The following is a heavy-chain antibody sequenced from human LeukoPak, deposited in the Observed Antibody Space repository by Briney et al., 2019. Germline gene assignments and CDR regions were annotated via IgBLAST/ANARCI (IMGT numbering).Heavy chain of an antibody. D-gene: IGHD5-12*01. Sequence: SETLSLTCAVYGGSFSGYYWSWIRQPPGKGLEWIGEIKHSGSTNYNPSLKSRVTISVDTSKNQFSLKLSSVTAADTAVYYCARGWESGYDLDYWGQGTLVTVSS. J-gene: IGHJ4*02. CDR2: IKHSGST. CDR3: ARGWESGYDLDY. V-gene: IGHV4-34*01. CDR1: GGSFSGYY.